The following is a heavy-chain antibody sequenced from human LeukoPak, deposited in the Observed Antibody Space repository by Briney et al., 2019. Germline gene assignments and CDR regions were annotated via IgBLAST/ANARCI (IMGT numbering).Heavy chain of an antibody. V-gene: IGHV3-21*01. D-gene: IGHD1-1*01. CDR3: ARNLKTGTTFTALGY. J-gene: IGHJ4*02. Sequence: GGSPRLSRAASGFTLSIYNIKRVLHAPGEGLGGVSSISSSSSYIYYADSVKGRFTISRDNAKNSLYLQMNSLRAEDTAVYYCARNLKTGTTFTALGYWGQGTLVTVSS. CDR1: GFTLSIYN. CDR2: ISSSSSYI.